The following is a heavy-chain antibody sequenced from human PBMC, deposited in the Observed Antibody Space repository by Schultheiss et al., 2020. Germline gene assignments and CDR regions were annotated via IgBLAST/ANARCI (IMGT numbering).Heavy chain of an antibody. CDR3: VRKRITMVRTMTGRYYFDY. CDR2: IKQDGSEK. CDR1: GFTFSSYW. J-gene: IGHJ4*02. Sequence: GGSLRLSCAASGFTFSSYWMSWVRQAPGKGLEWVANIKQDGSEKYYVDSVKGRFTISRDNAKNSLYLQMNSLRAEDTAVYYCVRKRITMVRTMTGRYYFDYWGQGTLVTV. V-gene: IGHV3-7*03. D-gene: IGHD3-10*01.